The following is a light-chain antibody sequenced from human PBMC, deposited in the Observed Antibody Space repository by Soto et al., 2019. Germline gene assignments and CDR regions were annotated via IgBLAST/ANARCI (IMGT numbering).Light chain of an antibody. J-gene: IGLJ2*01. CDR3: SSYAGSINVI. CDR1: SSDVGGYNY. V-gene: IGLV2-8*01. CDR2: EVS. Sequence: QSALTQPPSASGSPGQSVTISCTGTSSDVGGYNYVSWYQQHPGKAPKLMIYEVSKRPSGVPDRFSASKSGNTASLTVSGLQAEDEADYYCSSYAGSINVIFGGGTQLTVL.